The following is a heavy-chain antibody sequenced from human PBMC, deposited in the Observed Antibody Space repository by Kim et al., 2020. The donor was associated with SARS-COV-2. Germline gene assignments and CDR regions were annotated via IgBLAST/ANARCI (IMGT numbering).Heavy chain of an antibody. J-gene: IGHJ4*02. CDR1: GASIRSYY. V-gene: IGHV4-59*01. CDR2: VYYTGTA. Sequence: SETLSLTCTVSGASIRSYYWNWIRQPPGKGLEWIGYVYYTGTARSHPSLKSRVTMSVDTSKSQFSLNLKSVTAADSAVYYCARWNSDWRSYDYWGPGTL. CDR3: ARWNSDWRSYDY. D-gene: IGHD6-19*01.